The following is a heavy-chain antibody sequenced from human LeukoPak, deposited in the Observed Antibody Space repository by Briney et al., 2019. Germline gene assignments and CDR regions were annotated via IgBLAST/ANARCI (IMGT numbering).Heavy chain of an antibody. CDR2: ISSSSSYI. V-gene: IGHV3-21*01. CDR1: GFTFSSYS. CDR3: ARRAAAGLPDY. D-gene: IGHD6-13*01. Sequence: GGSLRLSCAASGFTFSSYSMNWVRQAPGKGLEWVSSISSSSSYIYYADSVKGRFTISRDNAKNSLYLQMNSLRAEDTAVYYCARRAAAGLPDYWGQGTLVTVSS. J-gene: IGHJ4*02.